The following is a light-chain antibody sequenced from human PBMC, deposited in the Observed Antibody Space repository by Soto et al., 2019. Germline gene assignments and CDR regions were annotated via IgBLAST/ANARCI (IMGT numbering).Light chain of an antibody. CDR3: QQYNNWPRT. CDR2: GAS. V-gene: IGKV3-15*01. CDR1: QSVSSN. J-gene: IGKJ1*01. Sequence: EIVMTQSPATLSVSPGERATLSCRASQSVSSNLAWYQQKPGQAPRLLIYGASTRATGIPARFSGSGSVTEFTLTISSLQSEDFAVYYCQQYNNWPRTFGQWTKVEIK.